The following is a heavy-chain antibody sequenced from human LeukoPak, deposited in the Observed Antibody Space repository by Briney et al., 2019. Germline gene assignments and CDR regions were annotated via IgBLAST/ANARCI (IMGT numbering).Heavy chain of an antibody. CDR3: AKDEFVAADFTGAFDI. CDR1: GFTFDDYA. CDR2: ISWNSGSI. V-gene: IGHV3-9*03. J-gene: IGHJ3*02. Sequence: GRSLRLSCAASGFTFDDYAMHWVRQAPGKGLEWVSGISWNSGSIGYADSVKGRFTISRDNAKNSLYLQMNSLRAEDMALYYCAKDEFVAADFTGAFDIWGQGTMVTVSS. D-gene: IGHD6-13*01.